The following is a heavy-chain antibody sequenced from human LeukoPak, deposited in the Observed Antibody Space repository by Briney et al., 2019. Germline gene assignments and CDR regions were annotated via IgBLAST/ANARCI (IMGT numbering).Heavy chain of an antibody. CDR3: ASTPYYDSSGYPDV. Sequence: SETLSLTCTVSGDSISSYYWSWIRQPPGKGLEWIGYIYYSGSTDYNPSLKSRVTISVDTSKNQFSLKLSSVTAADTAVYYCASTPYYDSSGYPDVWGQGTTVTVSS. D-gene: IGHD3-22*01. CDR2: IYYSGST. V-gene: IGHV4-59*12. CDR1: GDSISSYY. J-gene: IGHJ6*02.